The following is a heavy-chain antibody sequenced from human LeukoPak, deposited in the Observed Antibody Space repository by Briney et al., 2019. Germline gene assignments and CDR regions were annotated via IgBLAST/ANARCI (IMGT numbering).Heavy chain of an antibody. CDR1: GDSITSGYY. CDR2: LYHSGGP. V-gene: IGHV4-38-2*02. D-gene: IGHD2-15*01. J-gene: IGHJ5*02. CDR3: SREGGVAAKIDP. Sequence: SETLSLTCTVTGDSITSGYYWGWIRQFPGKGLEGIGSLYHSGGPHYNPSLKSRVTISVDTSKNQFSLKLRSVTAADTAMYYCSREGGVAAKIDPWGQGTLVTVSS.